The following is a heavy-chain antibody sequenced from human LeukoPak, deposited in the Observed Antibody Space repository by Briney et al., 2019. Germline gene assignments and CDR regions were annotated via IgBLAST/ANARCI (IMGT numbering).Heavy chain of an antibody. Sequence: ASVKVSCKASGGTFSSYAISWVRQAPGQGLEWMGGIIPIFGIANYAQRFQGRVTITTDESTSTAYMELSSLRSEDTAVYYCARGPFGYSGYDYMDVWGKGTTVTVSS. CDR2: IIPIFGIA. V-gene: IGHV1-69*05. J-gene: IGHJ6*03. CDR3: ARGPFGYSGYDYMDV. D-gene: IGHD5-12*01. CDR1: GGTFSSYA.